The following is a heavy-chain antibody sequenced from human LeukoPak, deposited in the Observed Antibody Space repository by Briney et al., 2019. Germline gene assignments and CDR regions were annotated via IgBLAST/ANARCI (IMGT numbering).Heavy chain of an antibody. CDR3: ARGRRYDILTGYSY. CDR1: GFTFSSYA. D-gene: IGHD3-9*01. CDR2: INWNGGST. Sequence: GGSLRLSCAASGFTFSSYAMSWVRQAPGKGLEWVSGINWNGGSTGYADSVKGRFTISRDNAKNSLYLQMNSLRAEDTALYYCARGRRYDILTGYSYWGQGTLVTVSS. V-gene: IGHV3-20*04. J-gene: IGHJ4*02.